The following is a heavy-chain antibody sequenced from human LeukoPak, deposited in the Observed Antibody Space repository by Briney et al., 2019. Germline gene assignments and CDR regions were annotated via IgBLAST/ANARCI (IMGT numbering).Heavy chain of an antibody. CDR3: ARGLFTVTPFDY. CDR1: GGSFSGYY. D-gene: IGHD4-17*01. CDR2: INHSGST. J-gene: IGHJ4*02. V-gene: IGHV4-34*01. Sequence: SETLSLTCAVYGGSFSGYYWSCIRQPPGKGLEWIGEINHSGSTNYNPSLKSRVTISVDTSKNQFSLKLSSVTAADTAVYYCARGLFTVTPFDYWGQGTLVTVSS.